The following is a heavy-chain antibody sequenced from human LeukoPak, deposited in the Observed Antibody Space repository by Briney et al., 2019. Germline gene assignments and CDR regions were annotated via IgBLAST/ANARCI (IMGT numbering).Heavy chain of an antibody. CDR3: AREALLWFGIDY. CDR2: ISAYNGNT. V-gene: IGHV1-18*01. Sequence: ASVKVSCKASGGTFSSYAISWMRQAPGQGLEWMGWISAYNGNTNYAQKLQGRVTMTTDTSTSTAYMELRSLRSDDTAVYYCAREALLWFGIDYWGQGTLVTVSS. D-gene: IGHD3-10*01. CDR1: GGTFSSYA. J-gene: IGHJ4*02.